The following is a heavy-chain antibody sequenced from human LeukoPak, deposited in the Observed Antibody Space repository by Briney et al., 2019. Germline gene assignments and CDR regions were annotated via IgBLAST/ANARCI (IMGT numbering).Heavy chain of an antibody. J-gene: IGHJ6*03. CDR3: ARVATYGDYFPSGKNYYYYYMDV. Sequence: ASVKVSCKASGYTFTSYAMHWVRQAPGQRLEWMGWINAGNGNTKYSQEFQGRVTITRDTSASTAYMELSSLRSEDTAVYYCARVATYGDYFPSGKNYYYYYMDVWGKGTTVTVSS. V-gene: IGHV1-3*03. CDR2: INAGNGNT. D-gene: IGHD4-17*01. CDR1: GYTFTSYA.